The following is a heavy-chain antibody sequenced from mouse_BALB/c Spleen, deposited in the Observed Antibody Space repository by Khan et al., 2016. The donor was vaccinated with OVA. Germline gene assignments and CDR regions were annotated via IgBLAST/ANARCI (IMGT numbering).Heavy chain of an antibody. CDR1: GYSFTLYY. CDR2: VNPNTDNI. Sequence: VQLQQSGPDLVKPGASVKLSCKASGYSFTLYYMSWVKQSHGKSLEWIGRVNPNTDNINYNQEFKGKAILTLDKSSNTAYMALRSLKTQDSAVYFCARGYAFFASWGQGTLVTVSA. J-gene: IGHJ3*01. CDR3: ARGYAFFAS. D-gene: IGHD2-14*01. V-gene: IGHV1-26*01.